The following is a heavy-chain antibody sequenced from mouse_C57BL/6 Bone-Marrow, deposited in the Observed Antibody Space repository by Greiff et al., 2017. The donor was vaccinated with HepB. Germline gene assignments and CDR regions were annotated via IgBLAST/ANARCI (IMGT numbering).Heavy chain of an antibody. J-gene: IGHJ1*03. CDR1: GYTFTGYW. Sequence: VMLVESGAELMKPGASVKLSCKATGYTFTGYWIEWVKQRPGHGLEWIGEILPGSGSTNYNEKFKGKATFTADTSSNTAYMQLSSLTTEDSAIYYCARWTGNYGGSSYWYFDVWGTGTTVTVSS. D-gene: IGHD2-1*01. V-gene: IGHV1-9*01. CDR3: ARWTGNYGGSSYWYFDV. CDR2: ILPGSGST.